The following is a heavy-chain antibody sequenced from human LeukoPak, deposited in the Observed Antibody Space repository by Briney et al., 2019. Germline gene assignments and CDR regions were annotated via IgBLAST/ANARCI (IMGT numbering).Heavy chain of an antibody. V-gene: IGHV3-7*03. CDR1: GFMFSSNW. J-gene: IGHJ4*02. CDR3: AKEGRSLQTY. D-gene: IGHD5-24*01. CDR2: IKEDGTET. Sequence: GGSLRLSCAASGFMFSSNWMSWVRLAPGKGMEWVANIKEDGTETYYVDSVKGRFTISRNNAKNSLYLQMNSLRVEDTAVYYCAKEGRSLQTYWGQGTLVTVSS.